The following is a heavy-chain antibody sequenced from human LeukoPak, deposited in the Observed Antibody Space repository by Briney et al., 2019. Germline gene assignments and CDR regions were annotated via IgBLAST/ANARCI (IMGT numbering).Heavy chain of an antibody. CDR3: ARGPPESSSSDS. V-gene: IGHV1-8*01. J-gene: IGHJ4*02. CDR2: MKPNSGNT. Sequence: SVKVSCKASGYTFTDYDINWVRQATGQGLEWMGWMKPNSGNTGYAQKFQGRVTMTRNSSISTAYMELSSLISDDTAVYYCARGPPESSSSDSWGQGTLVTVSS. D-gene: IGHD6-13*01. CDR1: GYTFTDYD.